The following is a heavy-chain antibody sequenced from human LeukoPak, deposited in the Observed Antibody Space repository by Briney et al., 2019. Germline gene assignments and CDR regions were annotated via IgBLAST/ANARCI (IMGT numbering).Heavy chain of an antibody. CDR3: AGERVGATSLDI. Sequence: GGSLRLSCAASGFTFSSYGMHWVRQAPGKGLEWVAVIWYDGSNKYYADSVKGRFTISRDNSKNTLYLQMNSLRAEDTAVYYCAGERVGATSLDIWGQGTMVTVSS. D-gene: IGHD1-26*01. V-gene: IGHV3-33*01. CDR1: GFTFSSYG. J-gene: IGHJ3*02. CDR2: IWYDGSNK.